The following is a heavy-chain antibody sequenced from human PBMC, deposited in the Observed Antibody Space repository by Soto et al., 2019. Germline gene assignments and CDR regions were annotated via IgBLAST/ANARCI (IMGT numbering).Heavy chain of an antibody. V-gene: IGHV3-20*04. CDR1: GFTFDDYG. Sequence: GGSLRLSCAASGFTFDDYGMSWVRQAPGKGLEWVSGINCNGSSIYYADSVKGRFTISRDNAKNSLYLQMNSLRAEYTAVYYCARDSHNRLYYFDYWGQGTLVTVSS. D-gene: IGHD1-20*01. CDR2: INCNGSSI. J-gene: IGHJ4*02. CDR3: ARDSHNRLYYFDY.